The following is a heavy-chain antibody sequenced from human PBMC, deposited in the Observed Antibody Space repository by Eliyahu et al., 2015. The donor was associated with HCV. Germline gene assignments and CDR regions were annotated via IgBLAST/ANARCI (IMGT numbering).Heavy chain of an antibody. D-gene: IGHD1-7*01. CDR3: TTGGTGTNTYYYYYGMDV. CDR1: GFTFGDYA. J-gene: IGHJ6*02. CDR2: IRSKAYGGTT. V-gene: IGHV3-49*05. Sequence: EVQLVESGGGLVKPGRSLRLSCTASGFTFGDYAMSWFRQAPGKGLEWVGFIRSKAYGGTTEYAASVKGRFTISRDDSKSIAYLQMNSLKTEDTAVYYCTTGGTGTNTYYYYYGMDVWGQGTTVTVSS.